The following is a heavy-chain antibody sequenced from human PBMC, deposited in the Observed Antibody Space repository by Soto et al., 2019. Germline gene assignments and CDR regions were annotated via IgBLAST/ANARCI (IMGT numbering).Heavy chain of an antibody. CDR2: INAGNGNT. CDR1: GYTFTSYA. Sequence: QVQLVQSGAEVKKPGASVKVSCKASGYTFTSYAMHWVRQAPGQRLEWMGWINAGNGNTKSSQKFQGRVTITRDTSASTAYMELSSLRSEDTAVFYCASNYDILTGSYMALDYWGQGTLVTVSS. D-gene: IGHD3-9*01. CDR3: ASNYDILTGSYMALDY. J-gene: IGHJ4*02. V-gene: IGHV1-3*01.